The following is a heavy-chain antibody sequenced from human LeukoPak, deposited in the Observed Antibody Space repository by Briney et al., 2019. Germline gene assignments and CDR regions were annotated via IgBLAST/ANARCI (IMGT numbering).Heavy chain of an antibody. CDR1: GGSINSYY. J-gene: IGHJ4*02. D-gene: IGHD3-9*01. CDR3: ARGASVLRYFGWDY. Sequence: SETLSLTCTVSGGSINSYYWSWIRQPPGKGLEWIGYIHYSGNTNYNPSLKSRVTISVDTSKNQFSLKLSSVTAADTAVYYCARGASVLRYFGWDYWGQGTLVTVSS. CDR2: IHYSGNT. V-gene: IGHV4-59*01.